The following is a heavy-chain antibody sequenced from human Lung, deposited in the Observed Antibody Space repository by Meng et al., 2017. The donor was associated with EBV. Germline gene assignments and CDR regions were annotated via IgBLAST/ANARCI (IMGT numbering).Heavy chain of an antibody. CDR1: GGSIRFGDYY. CDR3: AREYSSSSGLPGP. D-gene: IGHD6-6*01. Sequence: VQLQEAGAGRVKPSQTLSLTCTVSGGSIRFGDYYWSWIRQPPGKGLEWIGYIYDSGSTSYTPSLMSRVTISVDTSRNQFSLKLTSVTAADTAVYYCAREYSSSSGLPGPWGQGTLVTVSS. CDR2: IYDSGST. J-gene: IGHJ5*02. V-gene: IGHV4-30-4*08.